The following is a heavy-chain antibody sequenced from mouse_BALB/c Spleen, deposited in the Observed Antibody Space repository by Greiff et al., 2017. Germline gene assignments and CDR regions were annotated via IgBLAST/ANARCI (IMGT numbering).Heavy chain of an antibody. V-gene: IGHV1-62-2*01. D-gene: IGHD1-1*01. Sequence: QVQLQQSGAGLVKPGASVKLSCKASGYTFTEYIIHWVKQRSGQGLEWIGCFYPGSGSNKYTENFKVKATLTADKSSSTVYMELSRLTSEDSAVYIRARHEDGRLAYWGQGTLVTVSA. CDR1: GYTFTEYI. J-gene: IGHJ3*01. CDR2: FYPGSGSN. CDR3: ARHEDGRLAY.